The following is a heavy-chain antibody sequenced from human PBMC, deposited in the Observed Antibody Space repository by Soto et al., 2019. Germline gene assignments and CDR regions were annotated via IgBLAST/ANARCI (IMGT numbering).Heavy chain of an antibody. Sequence: QITLKESGPTLVRPTQTLTLTCAFSGFSLSTSGVGVGWIRQPPGKALEWLAVIYWDDSKHYSRSLRSRLTITKDASTNQVVLTLTNMDPMDTGAYYCAHKGPEDWPLDYWGQGTLVTVSS. V-gene: IGHV2-5*02. CDR2: IYWDDSK. J-gene: IGHJ4*02. CDR3: AHKGPEDWPLDY. CDR1: GFSLSTSGVG. D-gene: IGHD3-9*01.